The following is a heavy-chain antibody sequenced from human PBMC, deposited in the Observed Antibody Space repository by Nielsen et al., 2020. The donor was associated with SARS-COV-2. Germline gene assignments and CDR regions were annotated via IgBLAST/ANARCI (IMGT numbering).Heavy chain of an antibody. V-gene: IGHV1-8*01. Sequence: ASVKVSCKASGYTFTSYDINWVRQATGQGLEWMGWMNPNSGNTGYAQKFQGRVTMTRNTSISTAYMELSSLRSEDTAVYYCAREYYDYVWGSYRHDAFDIWGQGTMVTVSS. CDR1: GYTFTSYD. D-gene: IGHD3-16*02. J-gene: IGHJ3*02. CDR3: AREYYDYVWGSYRHDAFDI. CDR2: MNPNSGNT.